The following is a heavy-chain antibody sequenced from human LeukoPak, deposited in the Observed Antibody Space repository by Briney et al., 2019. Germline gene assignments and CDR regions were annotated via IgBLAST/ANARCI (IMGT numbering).Heavy chain of an antibody. CDR2: INPNSGGT. CDR1: GYTFTSYG. CDR3: ARDGGYCSGGSCYSYYYYYYMDV. J-gene: IGHJ6*03. V-gene: IGHV1-2*02. D-gene: IGHD2-15*01. Sequence: GASVKVSCKASGYTFTSYGISWVRQAPGQGLEWMGWINPNSGGTNYAQKFQGRVTMTRDTSISTAYMELSRLRSDDTAVYYCARDGGYCSGGSCYSYYYYYYMDVWGKGTTVTVSS.